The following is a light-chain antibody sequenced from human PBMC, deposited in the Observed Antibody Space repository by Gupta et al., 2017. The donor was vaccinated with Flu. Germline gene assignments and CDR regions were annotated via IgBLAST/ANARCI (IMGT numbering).Light chain of an antibody. Sequence: PSSLSASTGDRVTITGRASQGIRKDLGWYQHEPGKSPELLIYGASTLQYGVPSRFTGSGSVTDFTLTISGLQPEDFATYYCLQDYSYPRTFGQGTKVEVK. CDR1: QGIRKD. CDR2: GAS. J-gene: IGKJ1*01. CDR3: LQDYSYPRT. V-gene: IGKV1-6*01.